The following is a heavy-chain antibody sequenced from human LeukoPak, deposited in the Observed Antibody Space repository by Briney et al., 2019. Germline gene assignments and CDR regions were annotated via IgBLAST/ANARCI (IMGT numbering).Heavy chain of an antibody. V-gene: IGHV4-59*12. CDR1: GGSISSYY. CDR3: ARGWAAAGTENWFDP. J-gene: IGHJ5*02. Sequence: PSETLSLTCTVSGGSISSYYWSWIRQPPGKGLEWIGYIYYSGSTNYNPSLKSRVTISVDTSKNQFSLKLSSVTAADTAVYYCARGWAAAGTENWFDPWGQGTLVTVSS. CDR2: IYYSGST. D-gene: IGHD6-13*01.